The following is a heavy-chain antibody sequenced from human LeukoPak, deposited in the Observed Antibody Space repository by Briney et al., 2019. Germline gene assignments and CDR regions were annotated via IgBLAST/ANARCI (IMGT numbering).Heavy chain of an antibody. CDR3: AKDIAVAGTGYYGMDV. CDR1: GFTFDDYG. CDR2: INWNGGST. Sequence: GGSLRLSCAASGFTFDDYGMSWVRQAPGKGLEWVSGINWNGGSTGYADSVKGRFTISRDNAKNSLYLQMNSLRAEDTALYHCAKDIAVAGTGYYGMDVWGQGTTVTVSS. D-gene: IGHD6-19*01. V-gene: IGHV3-20*01. J-gene: IGHJ6*02.